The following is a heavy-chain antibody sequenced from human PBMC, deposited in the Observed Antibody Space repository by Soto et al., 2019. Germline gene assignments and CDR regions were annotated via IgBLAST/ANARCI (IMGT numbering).Heavy chain of an antibody. CDR1: GFTFSSYA. CDR3: LRGSWAPTPLEWSNAHYYYYMDV. Sequence: GGSLRLSCAASGFTFSSYAMSWVRQAPGKGLQWVSAISGSGGSTYYADSVKGRFTISRDNSKNTLYLQMNSLRAEDTAVYYSLRGSWAPTPLEWSNAHYYYYMDVWGKGTTVTVSS. D-gene: IGHD3-3*01. J-gene: IGHJ6*03. V-gene: IGHV3-23*01. CDR2: ISGSGGST.